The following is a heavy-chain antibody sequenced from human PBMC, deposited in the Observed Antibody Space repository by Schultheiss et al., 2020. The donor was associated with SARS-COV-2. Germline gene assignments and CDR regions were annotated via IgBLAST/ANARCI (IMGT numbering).Heavy chain of an antibody. J-gene: IGHJ4*02. CDR1: GFTFSSYS. V-gene: IGHV3-48*04. CDR3: AKEDYGDYEAFDY. CDR2: ISSSGSTI. Sequence: EGSLRLSCAASGFTFSSYSMSWIRQAPGKGLEWVSYISSSGSTIYYADSVKGRFTISRDNAKNSLYLQMNSLRAEDTALYYCAKEDYGDYEAFDYWGQGTLVTVSS. D-gene: IGHD4-17*01.